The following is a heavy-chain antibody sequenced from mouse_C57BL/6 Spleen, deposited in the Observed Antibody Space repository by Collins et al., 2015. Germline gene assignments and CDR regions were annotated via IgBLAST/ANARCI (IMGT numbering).Heavy chain of an antibody. J-gene: IGHJ2*01. V-gene: IGHV1-14*01. Sequence: EVQLQQSGPELVKPGASVKMSCKASGYTFTSYVMHWVKQKPGQGLEWIGYINPYNDGTKYNEKFKGKATLTSDKSSSTAYMELSSLTSEDSAVYYCARWRGSSGYSYYFDYWGQGTTLTVSS. CDR3: ARWRGSSGYSYYFDY. CDR2: INPYNDGT. CDR1: GYTFTSYV. D-gene: IGHD3-1*01.